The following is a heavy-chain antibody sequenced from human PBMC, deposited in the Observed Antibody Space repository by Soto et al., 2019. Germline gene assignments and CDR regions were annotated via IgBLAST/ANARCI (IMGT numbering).Heavy chain of an antibody. V-gene: IGHV4-31*01. J-gene: IGHJ4*02. CDR1: GASISSGGYY. Sequence: QVQLQESGPGLVKPSQTLSLTCTVSGASISSGGYYWKWIRQHPGKGLEWIGYIYYSGSSYYNPSLKSLLTITVDTSRNQFSRKLSSVTAADTAVYYCARAAPYGSGIQRIDYWGQGTLVTVSS. D-gene: IGHD3-10*01. CDR3: ARAAPYGSGIQRIDY. CDR2: IYYSGSS.